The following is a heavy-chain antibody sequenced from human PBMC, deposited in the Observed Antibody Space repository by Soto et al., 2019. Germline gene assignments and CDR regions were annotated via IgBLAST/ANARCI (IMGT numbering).Heavy chain of an antibody. V-gene: IGHV3-23*01. CDR2: ITDSGGDT. CDR1: GYTFGSYA. J-gene: IGHJ4*02. Sequence: GGSLGLSCAASGYTFGSYAMSWVRQAPGKGLEWVSAITDSGGDTYHAGSVKGRLSISRDNSKNTLFLQMDSLRAEDTAVYYCAKGSSSSRPYYFDYWGQGTLVTVSS. CDR3: AKGSSSSRPYYFDY. D-gene: IGHD3-10*01.